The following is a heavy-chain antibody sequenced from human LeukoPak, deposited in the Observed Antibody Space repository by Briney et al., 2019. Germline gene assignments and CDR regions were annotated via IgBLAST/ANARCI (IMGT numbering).Heavy chain of an antibody. D-gene: IGHD2-21*02. CDR3: ATSLYCGGDCYSSDWFDP. J-gene: IGHJ5*02. V-gene: IGHV1-24*01. CDR1: GYILTELS. Sequence: ASVKVSCKVSGYILTELSMHWVRQAPGKGLEWMGGFDPEDGETIYAQKFQGRVTMTEDTSTDTAYMELSSLRSEDTAVYYCATSLYCGGDCYSSDWFDPWGQGTLVTVSS. CDR2: FDPEDGET.